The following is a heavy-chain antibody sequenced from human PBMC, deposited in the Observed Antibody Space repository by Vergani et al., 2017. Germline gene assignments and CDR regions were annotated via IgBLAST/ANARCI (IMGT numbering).Heavy chain of an antibody. CDR1: GNSFTSYW. CDR2: IYPGDSDT. Sequence: EVQLVQSGAEVKKPGESLKISCKGSGNSFTSYWIGWVRQMPGKGLEWMGIIYPGDSDTRYNPSFRGQVTMSADKSINTAYLQWSSLKASDTAVYYCARPHQRGRYFDLWGRGTLVTVSS. J-gene: IGHJ2*01. CDR3: ARPHQRGRYFDL. V-gene: IGHV5-51*01.